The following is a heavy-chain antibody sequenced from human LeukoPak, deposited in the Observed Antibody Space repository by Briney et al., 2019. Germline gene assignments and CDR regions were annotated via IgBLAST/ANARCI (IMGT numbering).Heavy chain of an antibody. V-gene: IGHV3-21*01. J-gene: IGHJ4*02. D-gene: IGHD3-22*01. CDR1: GFTFSSYS. Sequence: GGSLRLSCAASGFTFSSYSMNWVRQAPGKGLEWVSSISSSSSYIYYADSVKGRFTISRDNAKNSLYLQMNSLRAEDTAVYYCARDGNYYDSSGHYFVSTDYWGQGTLVTVSS. CDR3: ARDGNYYDSSGHYFVSTDY. CDR2: ISSSSSYI.